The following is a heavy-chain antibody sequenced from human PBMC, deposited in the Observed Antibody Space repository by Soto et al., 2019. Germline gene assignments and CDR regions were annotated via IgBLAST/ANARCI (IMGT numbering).Heavy chain of an antibody. CDR3: ARQGYSSSWSVYYGMDV. CDR2: IYPGDSDT. CDR1: GYSFTSYW. J-gene: IGHJ6*02. Sequence: GESLKISCKGSGYSFTSYWIGWVRQMPGKGLEWMGIIYPGDSDTRYSPSFQGQVTISADKSISTAYLQWSSLKASDTAMYYCARQGYSSSWSVYYGMDVWGQGTTVTSP. V-gene: IGHV5-51*01. D-gene: IGHD6-13*01.